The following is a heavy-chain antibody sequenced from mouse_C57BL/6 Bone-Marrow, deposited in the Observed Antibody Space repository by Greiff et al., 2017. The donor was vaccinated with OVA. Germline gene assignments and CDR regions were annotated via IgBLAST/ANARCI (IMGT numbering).Heavy chain of an antibody. CDR1: GYTFTEYT. J-gene: IGHJ3*01. V-gene: IGHV1-62-2*01. CDR2: FYPGSGSI. Sequence: QVQLQQSGAELVKPGASVKLSCKASGYTFTEYTIHWVKQRSGQGLEWIGWFYPGSGSIKYNEKFKDKATLTADKSSSTVYMELSRLTSEDSAVYFCARREDRYDYGPAWFAYWGQGTLVTVSA. D-gene: IGHD2-4*01. CDR3: ARREDRYDYGPAWFAY.